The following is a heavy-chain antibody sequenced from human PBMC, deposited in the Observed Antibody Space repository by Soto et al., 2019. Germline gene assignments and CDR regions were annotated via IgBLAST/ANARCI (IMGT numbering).Heavy chain of an antibody. CDR3: ARDYGGPFDY. D-gene: IGHD4-17*01. J-gene: IGHJ4*02. Sequence: QLQLQESGPGLVKPSETLSLTCTVSGGSISGYYWSWIRQPPGKGLEWIGYIYYSGSTNYNPSLKRRVTISVDTSKLHFSLKLSSVTAADTAVYYCARDYGGPFDYWGQGTLVTVSS. CDR2: IYYSGST. V-gene: IGHV4-59*01. CDR1: GGSISGYY.